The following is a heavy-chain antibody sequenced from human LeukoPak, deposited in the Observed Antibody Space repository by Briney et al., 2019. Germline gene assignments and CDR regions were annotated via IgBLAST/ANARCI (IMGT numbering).Heavy chain of an antibody. J-gene: IGHJ4*02. V-gene: IGHV4-59*01. D-gene: IGHD3-10*01. CDR3: SGVCREYYFAY. CDR2: IYYSGIT. Sequence: PSETLSLTCTVSGGSISSYYWSWIRQPPGKGLEWIGYIYYSGITNYNPRLKSRVTISVDTSKNHFSRKLSSVTAADRARYYISGVCREYYFAYWGQRRLVTVSS. CDR1: GGSISSYY.